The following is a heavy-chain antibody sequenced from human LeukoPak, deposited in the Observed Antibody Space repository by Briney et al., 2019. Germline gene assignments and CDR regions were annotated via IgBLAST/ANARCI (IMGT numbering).Heavy chain of an antibody. CDR2: IYYSGST. CDR1: GGSISSYY. Sequence: SETLSLTCTVSGGSISSYYWSWIRQPPGKGLEWIGYIYYSGSTNYNPSLKSRVTISVDTSKNQFSLKLSSVTAADTAVYYCARGSTVVTEGLDYWGQGTLVTVSS. J-gene: IGHJ4*02. D-gene: IGHD4-23*01. V-gene: IGHV4-59*01. CDR3: ARGSTVVTEGLDY.